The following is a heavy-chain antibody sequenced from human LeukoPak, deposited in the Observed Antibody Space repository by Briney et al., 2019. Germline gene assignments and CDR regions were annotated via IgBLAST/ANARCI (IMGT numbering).Heavy chain of an antibody. D-gene: IGHD6-6*01. CDR2: INEDGSDN. Sequence: GGSLRLSCATSGFTFTKYWMTWVRQAPGKGLAWVANINEDGSDNYYADSVKGRSTISRDGVQNSLSLQMNSLRVEDTAMYYCAIGRSISNYWGQGTLVTVSS. CDR1: GFTFTKYW. J-gene: IGHJ4*02. V-gene: IGHV3-7*01. CDR3: AIGRSISNY.